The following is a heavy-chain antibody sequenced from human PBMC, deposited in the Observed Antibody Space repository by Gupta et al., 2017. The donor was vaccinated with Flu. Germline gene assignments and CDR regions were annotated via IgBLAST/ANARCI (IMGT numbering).Heavy chain of an antibody. CDR1: CPSPTSNNYF. V-gene: IGHV4-39*01. D-gene: IGHD2-8*01. CDR2: ADYSGNT. J-gene: IGHJ5*02. Sequence: HLHLQESGPGLVTPSATLSLICTVSCPSPTSNNYFWGWMPQPPSKGLEWIGHADYSGNTLYSTCLKSRATMSVETSKNQFSLKLNSVAAADKAVYYGARRNMYAKTFDHWGQGTLATVSS. CDR3: ARRNMYAKTFDH.